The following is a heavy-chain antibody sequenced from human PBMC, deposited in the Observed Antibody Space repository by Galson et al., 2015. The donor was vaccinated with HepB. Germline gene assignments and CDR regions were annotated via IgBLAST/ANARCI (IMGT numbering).Heavy chain of an antibody. V-gene: IGHV3-73*01. D-gene: IGHD6-13*01. CDR2: IRSKANNYAT. CDR3: SRLGDFSGYSSR. CDR1: GFTFSGSA. Sequence: SLRLSCAASGFTFSGSAIHWVRQASGKGPEWVGRIRSKANNYATSYVPSLKGRFTISRDDSKNTAYLHMKSLKTEDTAVYYCSRLGDFSGYSSRWGQGTLVTGSS. J-gene: IGHJ4*02.